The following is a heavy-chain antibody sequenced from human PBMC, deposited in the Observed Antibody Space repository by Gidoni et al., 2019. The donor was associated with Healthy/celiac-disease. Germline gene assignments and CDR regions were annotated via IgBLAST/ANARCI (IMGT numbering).Heavy chain of an antibody. CDR1: GGSISSGGYY. Sequence: QVQLQESGPGLVKHSQTLSLTCTVSGGSISSGGYYWSWIRQHPGKGLEWIGYIYYSGSTYCNPSLKRRVTISVDTSKNQFSLKLSSVTAADTAVYYCARDGRGYSGYETAINWFDPWGQGTLVTVSS. J-gene: IGHJ5*02. D-gene: IGHD5-12*01. CDR2: IYYSGST. CDR3: ARDGRGYSGYETAINWFDP. V-gene: IGHV4-31*03.